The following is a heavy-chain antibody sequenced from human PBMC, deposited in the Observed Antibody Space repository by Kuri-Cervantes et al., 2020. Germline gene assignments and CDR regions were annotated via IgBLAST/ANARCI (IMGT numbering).Heavy chain of an antibody. CDR1: GGSFSGYY. D-gene: IGHD6-6*01. Sequence: SQTLSLTCAVYGGSFSGYYWSWIRQPPGKGLEWIGEMNDSGSANYNPSLKSRVTISVDTSKNQFSLKLSSVTAADTAVYYCARQEYSSSSDWFDPWGQGTLVTVSS. J-gene: IGHJ5*02. CDR2: MNDSGSA. V-gene: IGHV4-34*01. CDR3: ARQEYSSSSDWFDP.